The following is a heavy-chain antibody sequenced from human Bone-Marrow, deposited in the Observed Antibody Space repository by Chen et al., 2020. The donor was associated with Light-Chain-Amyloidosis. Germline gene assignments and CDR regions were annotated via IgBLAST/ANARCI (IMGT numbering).Heavy chain of an antibody. CDR3: ARRRDGYNFDY. CDR1: GNTFPNYW. V-gene: IGHV5-51*01. D-gene: IGHD5-12*01. CDR2: IYPDDSDA. J-gene: IGHJ4*02. Sequence: EVQLEQSGPEVKKPGESRKISGKGPGNTFPNYWIGWVRQMPGKGLEWMGVIYPDDSDARYSPSFEGQVTISADKSITTAYLQWRSLKASDTAMYYCARRRDGYNFDYWGQGTLVTVSS.